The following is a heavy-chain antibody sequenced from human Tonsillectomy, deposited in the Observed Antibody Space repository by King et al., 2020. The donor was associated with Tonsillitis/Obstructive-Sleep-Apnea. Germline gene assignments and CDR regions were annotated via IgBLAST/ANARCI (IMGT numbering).Heavy chain of an antibody. V-gene: IGHV4-39*01. CDR1: GGSISDTNYH. CDR2: IYYSGST. J-gene: IGHJ3*02. D-gene: IGHD2-8*02. Sequence: QLQESGPGLVKPSETLSLTCTVSGGSISDTNYHWGWIRQPPGQGLEWIGSIYYSGSTYYNPSLKSRVIISVDTSKNQFSLTLSSVTAADTAVYYCARQEIVLVVSASDAFDIWGQGTMVTASS. CDR3: ARQEIVLVVSASDAFDI.